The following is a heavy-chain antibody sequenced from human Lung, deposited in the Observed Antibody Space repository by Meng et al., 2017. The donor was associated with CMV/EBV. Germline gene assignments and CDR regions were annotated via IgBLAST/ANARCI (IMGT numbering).Heavy chain of an antibody. CDR2: IYHSGST. CDR1: GGAISSSNW. V-gene: IGHV4-4*03. Sequence: QVLLTRSRHALVNPPGTPSPTCAVSGGAISSSNWWSWVRQPPGKGLEWIGEIYHSGSTNYNPSLKSRVTISVDKSKNQFSLKLSSVTAADTAVYYCASFPLPGKQWLVTDYWGQGTLVTVSS. J-gene: IGHJ4*02. CDR3: ASFPLPGKQWLVTDY. D-gene: IGHD6-19*01.